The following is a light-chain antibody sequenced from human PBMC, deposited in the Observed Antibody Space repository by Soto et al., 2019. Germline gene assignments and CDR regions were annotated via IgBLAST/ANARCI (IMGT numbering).Light chain of an antibody. CDR2: SAS. CDR1: QGIRNY. J-gene: IGKJ4*01. CDR3: QQYLFYPLT. Sequence: DIHLTQSPSSLSASVGDRVTITCRASQGIRNYLGWFQQKPGKAPKSLIHSASSLQSGVPSKFSGSGSGTDFTLTISSLEPEDFAPYYCQQYLFYPLTFGGGTKVEI. V-gene: IGKV1-16*02.